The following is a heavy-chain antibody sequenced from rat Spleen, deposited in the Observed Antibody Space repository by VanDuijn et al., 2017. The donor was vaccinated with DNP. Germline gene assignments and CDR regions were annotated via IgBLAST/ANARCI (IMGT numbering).Heavy chain of an antibody. V-gene: IGHV5-19*01. CDR3: ATHGLRLYLRNWFAY. CDR1: GFTFSHFG. D-gene: IGHD1-2*01. J-gene: IGHJ3*01. CDR2: ISPSGDTT. Sequence: EVQLVESGGGLVQPGRSLKLSCAASGFTFSHFGMHWIRQAPTKGLEWVASISPSGDTTFYRDSVKGRFTISRDNTKSTLYLQMDSLRSEDTATYYCATHGLRLYLRNWFAYWGQGTLVTVSS.